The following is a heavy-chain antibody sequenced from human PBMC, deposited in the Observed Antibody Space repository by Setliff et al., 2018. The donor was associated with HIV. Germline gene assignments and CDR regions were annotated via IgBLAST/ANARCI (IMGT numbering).Heavy chain of an antibody. Sequence: ASVKVSCKVSGYTLCELSMHWVRQAPGEGLEWMGGFDPEDGETIYAEKFQGRVTMTEDTATETAYMELSSLGSEDAAVYYCATDAYHDVLTGPTPGAFDIWGQGTVGT. D-gene: IGHD3-9*01. CDR3: ATDAYHDVLTGPTPGAFDI. J-gene: IGHJ3*02. V-gene: IGHV1-24*01. CDR2: FDPEDGET. CDR1: GYTLCELS.